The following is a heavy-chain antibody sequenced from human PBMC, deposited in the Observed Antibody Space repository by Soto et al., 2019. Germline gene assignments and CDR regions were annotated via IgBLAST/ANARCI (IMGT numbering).Heavy chain of an antibody. J-gene: IGHJ3*02. Sequence: ASVKVSCKTSGYTFTAYYIHWVRQAPGQGLEWMGWVNPKSGGTEFSRKFRGRVTMTRDTSSSTAYMELSRLRSDDTAVYYCARDWYYDFWSGYYPYAFDIWGQGTMVTVSS. D-gene: IGHD3-3*01. CDR2: VNPKSGGT. V-gene: IGHV1-2*02. CDR3: ARDWYYDFWSGYYPYAFDI. CDR1: GYTFTAYY.